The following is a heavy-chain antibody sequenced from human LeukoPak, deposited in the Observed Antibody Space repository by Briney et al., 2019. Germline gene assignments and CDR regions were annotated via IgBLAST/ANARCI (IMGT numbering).Heavy chain of an antibody. CDR2: ISYDGSNK. Sequence: GRSLRLSCVASGFTFSSYGMHWVRQAPGKGPEWVAVISYDGSNKYYEDSVKGRFTISRDNSKNTLYLQMNSLRAEDTAVYYCAKGYCSGGSCYSVGDFDYWGQGTLVTVSS. D-gene: IGHD2-15*01. V-gene: IGHV3-30*18. CDR3: AKGYCSGGSCYSVGDFDY. J-gene: IGHJ4*02. CDR1: GFTFSSYG.